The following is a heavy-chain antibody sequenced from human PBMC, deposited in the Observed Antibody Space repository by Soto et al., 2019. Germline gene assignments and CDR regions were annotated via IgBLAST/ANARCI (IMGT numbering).Heavy chain of an antibody. D-gene: IGHD3-22*01. Sequence: SETLSLTCTVSGGSISSYYWSWIRQPPGKGLEWIGYIYYSGSTNYNPSLKSRVTISVDTSKNQFSLKLSSVTAADTAVYYCARRGYYDSSGYYSSRWFDPWGQGTLVTVS. CDR3: ARRGYYDSSGYYSSRWFDP. J-gene: IGHJ5*02. CDR1: GGSISSYY. CDR2: IYYSGST. V-gene: IGHV4-59*01.